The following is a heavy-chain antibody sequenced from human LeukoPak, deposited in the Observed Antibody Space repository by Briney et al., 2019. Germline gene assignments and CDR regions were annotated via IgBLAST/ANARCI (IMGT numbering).Heavy chain of an antibody. J-gene: IGHJ5*02. CDR3: ARPYYYDSRIDP. Sequence: KASETLSLTCTVSGGSISSGDYYWSWIRQPPGKGLEWIAYMYYSGSTYYNPSLKSRVTMSADTSKNQLSLKLSSVTAADTAVYYCARPYYYDSRIDPWGQGILGTVSS. CDR2: MYYSGST. CDR1: GGSISSGDYY. D-gene: IGHD3-22*01. V-gene: IGHV4-30-4*01.